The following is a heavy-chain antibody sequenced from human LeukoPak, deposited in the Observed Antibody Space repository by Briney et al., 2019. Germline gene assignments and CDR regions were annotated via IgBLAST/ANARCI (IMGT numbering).Heavy chain of an antibody. Sequence: PGVSLTLSCSASGFTFSSYGMHWVRHAPGKGLEWVAFIWYDGSNKYYADSGKGRFTISKSNSKNTMYLQMNGVRAEETALYYGARGKELLWFGKLLWNYFDYWGQGTLVTVSS. CDR2: IWYDGSNK. D-gene: IGHD3-10*01. J-gene: IGHJ4*02. CDR3: ARGKELLWFGKLLWNYFDY. CDR1: GFTFSSYG. V-gene: IGHV3-30*02.